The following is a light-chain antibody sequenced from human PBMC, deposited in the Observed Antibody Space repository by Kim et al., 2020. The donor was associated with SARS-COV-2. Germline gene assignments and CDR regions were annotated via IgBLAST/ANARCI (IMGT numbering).Light chain of an antibody. J-gene: IGLJ2*01. CDR3: SSYTSARTLV. CDR1: SSDIGLYKY. CDR2: DVT. Sequence: QSALTQPASVSGSPGQSITISCTGTSSDIGLYKYVSWYQQHPGKAPKLVIFDVTNRPSGVSNRFSGSKSGNTASLTISGLQGEDEAAYYCSSYTSARTLVFGGGTKLTVL. V-gene: IGLV2-14*03.